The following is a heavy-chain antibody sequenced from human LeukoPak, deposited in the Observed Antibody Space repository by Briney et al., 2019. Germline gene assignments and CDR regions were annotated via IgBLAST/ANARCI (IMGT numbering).Heavy chain of an antibody. CDR2: INHSGST. Sequence: SETLSLTCAVYGGSFSGYYWSWIRQPPGKGLEWIGEINHSGSTNYNPSLKSRVTISVDTSKNQFSLKLSSVTAADTAVYYCASLRQQLGIYYYYYMDVWGKGTTVTVSS. D-gene: IGHD6-13*01. V-gene: IGHV4-34*01. CDR1: GGSFSGYY. J-gene: IGHJ6*03. CDR3: ASLRQQLGIYYYYYMDV.